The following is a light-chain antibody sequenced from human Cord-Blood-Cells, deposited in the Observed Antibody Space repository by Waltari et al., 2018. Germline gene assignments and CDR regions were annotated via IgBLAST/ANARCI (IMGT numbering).Light chain of an antibody. CDR3: QVWDSSSDREV. CDR2: DDS. V-gene: IGLV3-21*03. Sequence: SYVLTQPPSVSVAPGKTARITCGGNNIGSKSVHWYQQKPGQAPVLVVYDDSDRPSGIPARFSGSNSGNTATLTISRVEAGDEADYYCQVWDSSSDREVFGGGTKLTVL. J-gene: IGLJ3*02. CDR1: NIGSKS.